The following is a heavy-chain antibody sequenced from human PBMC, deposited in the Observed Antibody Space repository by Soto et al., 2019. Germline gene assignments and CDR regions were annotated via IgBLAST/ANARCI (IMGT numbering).Heavy chain of an antibody. CDR1: GGTFSSYA. CDR3: VLDAAVSEGRSYYYGMVV. D-gene: IGHD5-18*01. Sequence: QVQLEQSGAEVKKPGSSVKVSYKASGGTFSSYAISWVRQAPGQGLEWVGGIIPMFGPPSYAQKFQGRVTIIADESTATAYMELSSLRSEDAAVYYCVLDAAVSEGRSYYYGMVVWGQGTTVTVSS. CDR2: IIPMFGPP. J-gene: IGHJ6*02. V-gene: IGHV1-69*01.